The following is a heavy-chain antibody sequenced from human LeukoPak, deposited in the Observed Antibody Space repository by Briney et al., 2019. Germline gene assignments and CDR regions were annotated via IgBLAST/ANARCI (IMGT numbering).Heavy chain of an antibody. J-gene: IGHJ1*01. CDR2: IKSDGST. CDR3: ARAPSEIGGYYPEYFRH. V-gene: IGHV3-74*01. Sequence: GGSLRLSCAASGFSFSSYGMHWVRQAPGKGLVWVSRIKSDGSTNYADSVKGRFTISRDNAKNTVSLQMNSLRAEDTGVYFCARAPSEIGGYYPEYFRHWGQGTLVTVSS. D-gene: IGHD3-22*01. CDR1: GFSFSSYG.